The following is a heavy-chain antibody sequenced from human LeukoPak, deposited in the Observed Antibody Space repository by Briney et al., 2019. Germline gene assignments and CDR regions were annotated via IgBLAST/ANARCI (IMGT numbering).Heavy chain of an antibody. CDR1: GFTFSSYA. CDR3: RMVAATGDY. V-gene: IGHV3-23*01. Sequence: GGSQRLSFAAPGFTFSSYAMSWFRQPPGKGLEWVSAISGSGGSTYYADSVKGRFTISRDNSKNTLYLQMNSLRAEDTAVYYCRMVAATGDYWGQGTLVTVSS. CDR2: ISGSGGST. J-gene: IGHJ4*02. D-gene: IGHD2-15*01.